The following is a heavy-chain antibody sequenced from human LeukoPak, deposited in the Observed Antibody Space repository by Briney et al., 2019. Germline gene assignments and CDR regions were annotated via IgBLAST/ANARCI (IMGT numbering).Heavy chain of an antibody. Sequence: GGSLRLSCAASGFTFNSFFLKWVRLTPGRELKWVASISQDGSETFYMDSVRGRFTISRDNTKNSLYLQVNSLRAEDTAVYFCVRDLGHSRHYFEYWGQGALVTVSS. J-gene: IGHJ4*02. CDR1: GFTFNSFF. V-gene: IGHV3-7*01. D-gene: IGHD7-27*01. CDR2: ISQDGSET. CDR3: VRDLGHSRHYFEY.